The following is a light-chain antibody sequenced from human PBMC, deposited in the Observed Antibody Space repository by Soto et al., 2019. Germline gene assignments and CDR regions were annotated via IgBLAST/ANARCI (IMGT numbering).Light chain of an antibody. J-gene: IGKJ1*01. V-gene: IGKV1-5*01. CDR3: QHYNSYSQT. CDR1: QRISSW. CDR2: DAS. Sequence: GDRVTITCRASQRISSWLAWYRQKPGKTPKLLIYDASTLESGVPSRFSGSGSGTEFTLTISSLQPDDFATYYCQHYNSYSQTFGQGTKVEIK.